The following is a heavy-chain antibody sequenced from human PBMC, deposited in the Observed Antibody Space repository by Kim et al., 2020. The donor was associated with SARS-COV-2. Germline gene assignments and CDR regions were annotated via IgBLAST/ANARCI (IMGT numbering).Heavy chain of an antibody. V-gene: IGHV4-4*02. Sequence: SETLSLTCAVSGGSISSSNWWSWVRQPPGKGLEWIGEIYHSGSTNYNPSLKSRVTISVDKSKNQFSLKLSSVTAADTAVYYCARAYYYDSSGYSGVGPLDYWGQGTLVTVSS. D-gene: IGHD3-22*01. CDR2: IYHSGST. CDR1: GGSISSSNW. CDR3: ARAYYYDSSGYSGVGPLDY. J-gene: IGHJ4*02.